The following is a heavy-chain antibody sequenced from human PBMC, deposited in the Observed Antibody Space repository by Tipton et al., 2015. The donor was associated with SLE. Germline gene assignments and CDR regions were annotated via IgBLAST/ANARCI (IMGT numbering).Heavy chain of an antibody. D-gene: IGHD4-17*01. CDR3: AGVVDYGDRAYLFDY. CDR2: IYYSGST. V-gene: IGHV4-59*11. Sequence: TLSLTCIVSGVSISSHYWSWILQPPGKGLEWIGYIYYSGSTNYNPSLTSRLTISVDTSKNQFSLKLSSVTAADTAVYYCAGVVDYGDRAYLFDYWGQGTLVTVSS. J-gene: IGHJ4*02. CDR1: GVSISSHY.